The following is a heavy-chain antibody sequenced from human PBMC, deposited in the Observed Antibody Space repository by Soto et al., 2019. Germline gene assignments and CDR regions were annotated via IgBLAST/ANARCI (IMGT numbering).Heavy chain of an antibody. D-gene: IGHD3-3*01. Sequence: NPSETLSLTCTVSGGSISSGGYYWSWIRQHPGKGLEWIGYIYYSGSTYYNPSLKSRVTISVDTSKNQFSLKLSSVTAADTAVYYCARVKYYDFWGGTDSYNWFDPWGQGTLVTVSS. CDR2: IYYSGST. CDR1: GGSISSGGYY. CDR3: ARVKYYDFWGGTDSYNWFDP. V-gene: IGHV4-31*03. J-gene: IGHJ5*02.